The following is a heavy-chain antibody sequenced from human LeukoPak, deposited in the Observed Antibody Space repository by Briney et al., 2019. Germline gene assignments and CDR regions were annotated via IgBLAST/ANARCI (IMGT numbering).Heavy chain of an antibody. V-gene: IGHV4-38-2*02. CDR2: IYHSGST. CDR1: GYSISSGYY. J-gene: IGHJ5*02. Sequence: SETLSLTCTVSGYSISSGYYWGWIRQPPGKGLEWIGSIYHSGSTYYNPSLKRRVTISVDTSKNQFSLKLTSVSAADTAVYYCARQEGYSYGLSWFDPWGQGTLVTVSS. CDR3: ARQEGYSYGLSWFDP. D-gene: IGHD5-18*01.